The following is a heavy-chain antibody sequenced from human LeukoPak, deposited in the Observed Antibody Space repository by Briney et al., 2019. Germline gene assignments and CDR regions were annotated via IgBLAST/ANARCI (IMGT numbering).Heavy chain of an antibody. Sequence: ASVKVSCKASGYTFTSYGISWVRQAPGQGLEWMGWISAYNGNTNYAQKLQGRVTMTTDTSTSTAYMELRSLRSDDTAVYYCARDRGGIVVVVAVYDAFDIWGQGTMVTVFS. V-gene: IGHV1-18*04. D-gene: IGHD2-15*01. J-gene: IGHJ3*02. CDR2: ISAYNGNT. CDR1: GYTFTSYG. CDR3: ARDRGGIVVVVAVYDAFDI.